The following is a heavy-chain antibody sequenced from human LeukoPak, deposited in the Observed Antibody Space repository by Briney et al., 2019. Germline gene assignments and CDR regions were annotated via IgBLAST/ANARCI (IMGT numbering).Heavy chain of an antibody. CDR2: IYPSGNT. J-gene: IGHJ6*03. CDR3: ARVFGGSDFNYYYYHMDV. CDR1: GGSVTSGGYY. D-gene: IGHD5-12*01. Sequence: PSETLSLTCSVSGGSVTSGGYYWTWIRQPAGNGLEWIGRIYPSGNTMYNPSLSSRLTISVDTSMNLFSLRLTSVTAADTAVYYCARVFGGSDFNYYYYHMDVWGKGTTVTVSS. V-gene: IGHV4-61*02.